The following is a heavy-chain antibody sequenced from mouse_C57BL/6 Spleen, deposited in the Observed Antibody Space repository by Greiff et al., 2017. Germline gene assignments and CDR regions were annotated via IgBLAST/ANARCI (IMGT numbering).Heavy chain of an antibody. D-gene: IGHD1-2*01. V-gene: IGHV5-17*01. CDR1: GFTFSDYG. Sequence: DVHLVESGGGLVKPGGSLKLSCAASGFTFSDYGMHWVRQAPEKGLEWVAYISSGSSTIYYADTVKGRFTISRDNAKNTLFLQMTSLRSEDTAMYYCARHTTAYYFDYWGQGTTLTVSS. CDR2: ISSGSSTI. CDR3: ARHTTAYYFDY. J-gene: IGHJ2*01.